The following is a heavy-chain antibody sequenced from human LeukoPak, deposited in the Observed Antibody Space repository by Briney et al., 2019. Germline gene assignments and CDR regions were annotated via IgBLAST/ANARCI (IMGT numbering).Heavy chain of an antibody. J-gene: IGHJ4*02. V-gene: IGHV4-34*01. Sequence: ASETLSLTCAVYGGSFSGYYWSWIRQPPGKGLEWIGEINHSGSTNYNPSLKSRVTISVDTSKNQFSLKLSSVTAADTAMYYCARGDTAMDNPFDYWGQGTLVTVSS. CDR3: ARGDTAMDNPFDY. CDR1: GGSFSGYY. CDR2: INHSGST. D-gene: IGHD5-18*01.